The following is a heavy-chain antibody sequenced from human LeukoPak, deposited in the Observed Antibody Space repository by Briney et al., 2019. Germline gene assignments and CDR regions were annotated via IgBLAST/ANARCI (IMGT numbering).Heavy chain of an antibody. CDR1: GYTFSNFG. Sequence: ASVRVSCKTSGYTFSNFGINWVRQAPGQGLEWMGWISGNNDNPNYGQKFQGRFTMTTDSSTSTAYMELRNLRFDDTAVYYCARDGTSMDDYWGQGTLVTVSS. J-gene: IGHJ4*02. CDR2: ISGNNDNP. CDR3: ARDGTSMDDY. D-gene: IGHD1-26*01. V-gene: IGHV1-18*01.